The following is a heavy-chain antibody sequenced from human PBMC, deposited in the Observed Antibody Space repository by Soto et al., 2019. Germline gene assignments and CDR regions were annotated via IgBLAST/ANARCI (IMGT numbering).Heavy chain of an antibody. V-gene: IGHV3-48*03. CDR1: GFTFSSYE. CDR3: ASWVGYCSGGSCYSGYYYYGMDV. Sequence: PGGSLRLSCAASGFTFSSYEMNWVRQAPGKGLEWVSYISSSGSTIYYADSVKGRFTISSDNAKNSLYLQMNSLRAEDTAVYYCASWVGYCSGGSCYSGYYYYGMDVWGQGTTVPVSS. CDR2: ISSSGSTI. D-gene: IGHD2-15*01. J-gene: IGHJ6*02.